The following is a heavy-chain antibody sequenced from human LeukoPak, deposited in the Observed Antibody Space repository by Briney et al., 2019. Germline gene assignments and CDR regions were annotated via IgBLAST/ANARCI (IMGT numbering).Heavy chain of an antibody. D-gene: IGHD4-17*01. CDR3: ARDRYGDSPY. Sequence: PETLSLTCTVSGGSISSYYWSWIRQPPGKGLEWIGYIYYSGSTNYNPSLKSRVTISVDTSKNQFSLKLSSVTAADTAVYYCARDRYGDSPYWGQGTLVTVSS. V-gene: IGHV4-59*01. CDR2: IYYSGST. J-gene: IGHJ4*02. CDR1: GGSISSYY.